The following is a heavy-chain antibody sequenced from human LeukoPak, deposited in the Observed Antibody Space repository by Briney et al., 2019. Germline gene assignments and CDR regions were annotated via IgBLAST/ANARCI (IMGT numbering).Heavy chain of an antibody. CDR2: IKQDGSEK. J-gene: IGHJ4*02. CDR1: GFIFSSYA. V-gene: IGHV3-7*03. CDR3: ARDGPAAGLYFDY. Sequence: GGSLRLSCAASGFIFSSYAMHWVRQAPGRGLEWVASIKQDGSEKYYVDSVKGRFTISRDNAKNSVYLQMNSLRAEDTAVYYCARDGPAAGLYFDYWGQGTLVTVSS. D-gene: IGHD6-13*01.